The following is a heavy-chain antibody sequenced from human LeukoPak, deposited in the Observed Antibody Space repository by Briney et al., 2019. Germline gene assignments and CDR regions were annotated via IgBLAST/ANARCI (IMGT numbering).Heavy chain of an antibody. J-gene: IGHJ6*02. D-gene: IGHD3-16*01. CDR1: GNSISNYA. Sequence: SVNVSCKASGNSISNYAVSWVRQAPGQGFEWMGGIIPIFGTADYAQKFQGRVTITADQSTSTTYMALSSLKSEDTATYYCTTRACHAGGCSSSFYYYYGLHFWGQGTTVSVSS. V-gene: IGHV1-69*13. CDR3: TTRACHAGGCSSSFYYYYGLHF. CDR2: IIPIFGTA.